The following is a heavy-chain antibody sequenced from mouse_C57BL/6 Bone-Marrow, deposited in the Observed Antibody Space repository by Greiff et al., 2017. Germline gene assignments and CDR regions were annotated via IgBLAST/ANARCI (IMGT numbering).Heavy chain of an antibody. D-gene: IGHD2-3*01. V-gene: IGHV1-26*01. Sequence: VQLQQSGPELVKPGASVKISCKASGYTFPDYYMNWVKQSHGKSLEWIGDINPNNGGTSYNQKFKGKATLTVDKSSSTAYMELRSLTSEDSAVYYCARRYDGYYWFAYWGQGTLVTVSA. J-gene: IGHJ3*01. CDR1: GYTFPDYY. CDR3: ARRYDGYYWFAY. CDR2: INPNNGGT.